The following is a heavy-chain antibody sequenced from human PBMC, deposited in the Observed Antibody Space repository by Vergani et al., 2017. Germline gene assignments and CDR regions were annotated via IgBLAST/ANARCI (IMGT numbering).Heavy chain of an antibody. CDR1: GYTFTGYY. Sequence: QVHLVQSGAEVKKPGASVKVSCKASGYTFTGYYIHWVRQAPGQGLEWMGWINPNSGGTNYAQKFQGRVTMTRDTSISTAYMELSSLRSEDTAVYYCARDSRYCSSTSCYVGRDWFDPWGQGTLVTVSS. CDR2: INPNSGGT. D-gene: IGHD2-2*01. J-gene: IGHJ5*02. V-gene: IGHV1-2*02. CDR3: ARDSRYCSSTSCYVGRDWFDP.